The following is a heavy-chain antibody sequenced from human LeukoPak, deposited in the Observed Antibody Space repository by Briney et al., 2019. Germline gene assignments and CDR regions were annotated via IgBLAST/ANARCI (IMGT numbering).Heavy chain of an antibody. D-gene: IGHD6-13*01. V-gene: IGHV3-33*01. CDR2: IWYDGSHR. J-gene: IGHJ4*02. CDR1: GFTFSSYG. CDR3: ARLGSSWTFDY. Sequence: GGSLGLSCVASGFTFSSYGMNWVRQAPGKGLEWVAVIWYDGSHRYYADSVKGRFTISRDNSKNTLYLQMDSLRAEDTAVYYCARLGSSWTFDYWSREPWSPSPQ.